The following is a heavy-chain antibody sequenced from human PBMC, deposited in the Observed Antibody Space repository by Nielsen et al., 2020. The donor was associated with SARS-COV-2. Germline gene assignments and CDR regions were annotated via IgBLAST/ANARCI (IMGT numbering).Heavy chain of an antibody. CDR2: IFRRTSGT. Sequence: GESLKISCAASGFTFSSFAMNWVRQAPGKGLEWVSVIFRRTSGTYYAGSVQGRFTVSRDDSKNILYLQMNSLRVEDTAVYYCAKGLGSTWEAPEYWGQGTLVTVSS. CDR1: GFTFSSFA. J-gene: IGHJ4*02. CDR3: AKGLGSTWEAPEY. D-gene: IGHD6-13*01. V-gene: IGHV3-23*03.